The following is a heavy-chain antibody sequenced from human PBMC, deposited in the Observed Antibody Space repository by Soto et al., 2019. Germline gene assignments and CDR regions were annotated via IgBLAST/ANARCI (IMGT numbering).Heavy chain of an antibody. CDR1: GFSLSTSGSG. V-gene: IGHV2-5*01. CDR3: ANRYGGNYDRWYFDS. D-gene: IGHD4-17*01. J-gene: IGHJ4*02. CDR2: ISWKDEK. Sequence: SGPTLVNPTQTLTVTCTFSGFSLSTSGSGVGGIRQSPGKAPEWLALISWKDEKRYNPGLKSRLTITKDTSKNQVVLTMTDLDHVDTATYFCANRYGGNYDRWYFDSWGQGTLVTVSS.